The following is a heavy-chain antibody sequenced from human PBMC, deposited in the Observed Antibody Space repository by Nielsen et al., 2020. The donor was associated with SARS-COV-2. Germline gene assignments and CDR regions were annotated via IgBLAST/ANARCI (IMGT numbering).Heavy chain of an antibody. CDR2: INWNGGST. CDR1: GFTFDDYG. Sequence: GESLKISCAASGFTFDDYGMSWVRQAPGKGLEWVSGINWNGGSTGSADSVKGRFTISRDNAKTSLYLQMNNLRADDTAVYYCARPYSSGWYWYYYGMDVWGQGTTVTVS. J-gene: IGHJ6*02. D-gene: IGHD6-19*01. V-gene: IGHV3-20*04. CDR3: ARPYSSGWYWYYYGMDV.